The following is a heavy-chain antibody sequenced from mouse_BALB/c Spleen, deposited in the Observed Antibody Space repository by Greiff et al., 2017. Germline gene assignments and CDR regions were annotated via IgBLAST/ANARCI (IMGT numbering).Heavy chain of an antibody. CDR2: IYWDDDK. CDR3: ARRRGALDY. V-gene: IGHV8-12*01. CDR1: GFSLSTSGMG. J-gene: IGHJ2*01. Sequence: QVTLKESGPGILQPSQTLSLTCSFSGFSLSTSGMGVSWIRQPSGKGLEWLAHIYWDDDKRYNPSLKSRLTISKDASRNQVFLKITSVDTADTATYYCARRRGALDYWGQGTTLTVSS.